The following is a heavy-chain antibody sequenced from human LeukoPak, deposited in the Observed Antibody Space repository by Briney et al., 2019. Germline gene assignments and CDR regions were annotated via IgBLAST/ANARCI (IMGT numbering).Heavy chain of an antibody. D-gene: IGHD2-15*01. CDR3: ARGGGVSSGASLDY. CDR2: INHSGST. Sequence: SETLSLTCAVYGGSFSGYYWSWIRQPPGKGLEWIGEINHSGSTNYNPSLKSRVTISVDTSKNQFSLKLSSVTAADTAVYYCARGGGVSSGASLDYWGQGTLVTVSS. CDR1: GGSFSGYY. V-gene: IGHV4-34*01. J-gene: IGHJ4*02.